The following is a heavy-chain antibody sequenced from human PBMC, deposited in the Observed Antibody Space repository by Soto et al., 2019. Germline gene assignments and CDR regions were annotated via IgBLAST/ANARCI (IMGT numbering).Heavy chain of an antibody. CDR2: IYYSGST. CDR3: ARHLRAAAVGGHYYYYYYMDV. D-gene: IGHD6-13*01. J-gene: IGHJ6*03. CDR1: GGSISSYY. V-gene: IGHV4-59*08. Sequence: SETLSLTCTVSGGSISSYYWSWIRQPPGKGLEWIGYIYYSGSTNYNPSLKSRVTISVDTSKNQFSLKLSSVTAADTAVYYCARHLRAAAVGGHYYYYYYMDVWGKGTTVTRLL.